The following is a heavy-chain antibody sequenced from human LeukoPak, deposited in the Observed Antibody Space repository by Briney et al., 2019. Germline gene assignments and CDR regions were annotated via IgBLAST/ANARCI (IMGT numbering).Heavy chain of an antibody. CDR3: ARLGYDCVWGSYGYGY. Sequence: KPSETLSLTCAVYGGSFSGYYWSWIRQPPGKGLEWIGEINHSGSTNYNPSLKSRVTISVDTSKNQFSLKLSSVTAADTAVYYCARLGYDCVWGSYGYGYWGQGTLVTVSS. V-gene: IGHV4-34*01. J-gene: IGHJ4*02. D-gene: IGHD3-16*01. CDR2: INHSGST. CDR1: GGSFSGYY.